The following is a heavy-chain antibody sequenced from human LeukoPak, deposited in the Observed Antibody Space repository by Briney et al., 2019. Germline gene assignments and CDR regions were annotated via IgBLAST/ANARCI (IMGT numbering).Heavy chain of an antibody. CDR3: ARLRSTYYYDSSGYYTFDY. V-gene: IGHV3-53*01. CDR1: GFTVSSNS. CDR2: IYSDNT. D-gene: IGHD3-22*01. J-gene: IGHJ4*02. Sequence: GGSLRLSCTVSGFTVSSNSMSWVRQAPGKGLEWVSFIYSDNTHYSDSVKGRFTISSDNSKNTLYLQMNSLRAEDTAVYYCARLRSTYYYDSSGYYTFDYWGQGTLVTVSS.